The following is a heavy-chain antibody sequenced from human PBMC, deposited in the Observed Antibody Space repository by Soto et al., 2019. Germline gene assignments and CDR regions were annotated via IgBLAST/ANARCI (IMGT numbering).Heavy chain of an antibody. Sequence: SETLSLTCTVSGGSISSSSYYWGWIRQPPGKGLEWIGSIYYSGSTYYNPSLKSRVTISVDTSKNQFSLKRGSVTAADTAVYYCARGYYDSSGYYRGGPFDYWGQGTLVTVSS. CDR1: GGSISSSSYY. J-gene: IGHJ4*02. CDR2: IYYSGST. CDR3: ARGYYDSSGYYRGGPFDY. D-gene: IGHD3-22*01. V-gene: IGHV4-39*01.